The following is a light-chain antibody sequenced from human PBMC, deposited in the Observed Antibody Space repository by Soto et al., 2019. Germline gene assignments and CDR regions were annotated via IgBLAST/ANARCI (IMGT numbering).Light chain of an antibody. V-gene: IGKV3-15*01. CDR1: QSVTTN. CDR2: GAS. CDR3: QQYNNWPPWT. Sequence: EIVLTQSPGTLSFSPGERATLSCRASQSVTTNMAWYQQKPGQAPRLLIYGASTRATGIPARFSGSGSGTDFTLTISSLQSEDFAVYYCQQYNNWPPWTFGQGTKVDIK. J-gene: IGKJ1*01.